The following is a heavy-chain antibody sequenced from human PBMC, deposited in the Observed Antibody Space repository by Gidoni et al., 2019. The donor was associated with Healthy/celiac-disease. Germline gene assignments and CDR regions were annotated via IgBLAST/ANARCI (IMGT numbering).Heavy chain of an antibody. J-gene: IGHJ5*02. D-gene: IGHD4-17*01. CDR2: RWYDGSNK. V-gene: IGHV3-33*01. Sequence: QVQLVESGGGVVQPGRSMRLSCAASGFTFSSYGMHWVRQAPGKGLEWVAVRWYDGSNKYYADSVKGRFTISRDNSKNTLYLQMNSLRAEDTAVYYCAREIMTTVTTSWFDPWGQGTLVTVSS. CDR1: GFTFSSYG. CDR3: AREIMTTVTTSWFDP.